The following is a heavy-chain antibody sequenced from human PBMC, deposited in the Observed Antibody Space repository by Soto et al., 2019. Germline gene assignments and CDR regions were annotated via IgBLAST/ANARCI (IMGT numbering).Heavy chain of an antibody. CDR3: AQSPTNMIAEFHS. CDR2: ISGSGHNT. V-gene: IGHV3-23*01. CDR1: GFTFSRSD. Sequence: GGSLRLSCAGSGFTFSRSDMSWVRQAPGKGLEWVSGISGSGHNTYYTDSVKGRFTISRDNSKNTLYLQMNGLRVEDTAVYFCAQSPTNMIAEFHSWGLGTLVTVSS. D-gene: IGHD3-22*01. J-gene: IGHJ4*02.